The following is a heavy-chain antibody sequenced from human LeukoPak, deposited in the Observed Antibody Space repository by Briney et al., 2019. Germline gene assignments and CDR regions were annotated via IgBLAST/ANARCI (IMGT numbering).Heavy chain of an antibody. D-gene: IGHD2-15*01. CDR3: ARGVPKDIVVVVAATDWFDP. J-gene: IGHJ5*02. V-gene: IGHV3-21*01. CDR2: ISSSSSYI. CDR1: GFTFSSYS. Sequence: GGSLRLSCAASGFTFSSYSMNWVRQAPVKGLEWVSSISSSSSYIYYADSVKGRFTISRDNAKNSLYLQMNSLRAEDTAVYYWARGVPKDIVVVVAATDWFDPWGQGTLVTVSS.